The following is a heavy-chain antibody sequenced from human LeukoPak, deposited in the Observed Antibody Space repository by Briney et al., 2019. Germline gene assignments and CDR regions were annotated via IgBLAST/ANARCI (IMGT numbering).Heavy chain of an antibody. J-gene: IGHJ3*02. Sequence: SETLSLTCAVYGGSFSGYYWSWIRQPAGKGLEWIGRIYISGSTNYNPSLRSRVTISVDTSKNQFSLKLSSVTAADTAVYYCARSTMIVDAFDIWGQGTMVTVSS. CDR1: GGSFSGYY. CDR3: ARSTMIVDAFDI. CDR2: IYISGST. V-gene: IGHV4-59*10. D-gene: IGHD3-22*01.